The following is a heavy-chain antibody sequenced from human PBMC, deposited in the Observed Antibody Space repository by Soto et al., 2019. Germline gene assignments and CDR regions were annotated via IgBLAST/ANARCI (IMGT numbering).Heavy chain of an antibody. Sequence: PGGSLRLSCAASGFTFSNAWMSWVRQAPGKGLEWVGRIKSKTDGGTTDYAAPVKGRFTISRDNAKNTLYLQMSSLRAEDTAVYYCARPQYLPDDVFDVWGRGTVVTVSS. V-gene: IGHV3-15*05. CDR2: IKSKTDGGTT. CDR1: GFTFSNAW. J-gene: IGHJ3*01. D-gene: IGHD2-2*01. CDR3: ARPQYLPDDVFDV.